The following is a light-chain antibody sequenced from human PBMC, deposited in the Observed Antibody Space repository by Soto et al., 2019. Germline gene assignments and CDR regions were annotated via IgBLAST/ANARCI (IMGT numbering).Light chain of an antibody. CDR3: SSYTSSSTHVV. Sequence: QSALTQPPSVSGSPGQSVTISCTGTSSDVGGYNRVSWYQQPPGTAPKLMIYEVSNRPSGVPDRFSGSKSGNTASLTISGLQAEDEADYYCSSYTSSSTHVVFGGGTKLTVL. CDR1: SSDVGGYNR. J-gene: IGLJ2*01. CDR2: EVS. V-gene: IGLV2-18*02.